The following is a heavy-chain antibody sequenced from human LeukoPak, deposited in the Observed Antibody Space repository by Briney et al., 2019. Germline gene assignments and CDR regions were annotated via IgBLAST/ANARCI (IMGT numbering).Heavy chain of an antibody. Sequence: PGXXLRLSCAASGFTFSSYTMNWVRQAPGKGLEWVSSISSSTSYIDYADSVKGRFTISRDNAKNSLYLQMNSLRAEDTAVYYCARGEWYHPGYFDYWGQGTLVTVSS. D-gene: IGHD3-3*01. V-gene: IGHV3-21*01. CDR2: ISSSTSYI. CDR1: GFTFSSYT. CDR3: ARGEWYHPGYFDY. J-gene: IGHJ4*02.